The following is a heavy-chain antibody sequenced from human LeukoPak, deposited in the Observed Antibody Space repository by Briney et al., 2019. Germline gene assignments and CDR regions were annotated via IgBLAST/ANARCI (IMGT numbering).Heavy chain of an antibody. V-gene: IGHV3-30*04. Sequence: GRSLRLSCAASGFTFSIYDLHWVRQAPGKGLEWVAVLSSDGSNKYYADSVKGRFTISRDNSRNTLYLQMNSLRAEDTAVYYCAKRVGYYGSGMRYMDVWGKGTTVTISS. CDR2: LSSDGSNK. CDR3: AKRVGYYGSGMRYMDV. J-gene: IGHJ6*03. CDR1: GFTFSIYD. D-gene: IGHD3-10*01.